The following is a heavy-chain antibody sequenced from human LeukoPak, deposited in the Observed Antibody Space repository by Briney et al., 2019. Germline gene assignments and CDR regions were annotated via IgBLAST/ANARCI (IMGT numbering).Heavy chain of an antibody. CDR1: GGSFSGYY. CDR2: INHSGST. J-gene: IGHJ6*03. Sequence: PSETLSLTCAGYGGSFSGYYSSWLRQPPGKGLEWIGEINHSGSTNYNPSLKSRVTISVDTSKNQFSLKLSSVTAADTAVYYCARGYSSSWYGTGQSSYMEVWGKGTTVTVSS. D-gene: IGHD6-13*01. V-gene: IGHV4-34*01. CDR3: ARGYSSSWYGTGQSSYMEV.